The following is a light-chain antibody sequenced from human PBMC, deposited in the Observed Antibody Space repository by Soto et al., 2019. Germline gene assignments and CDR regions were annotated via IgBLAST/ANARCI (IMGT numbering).Light chain of an antibody. Sequence: EVLMTQSPVTLSLSPGETATLSCGASQSVGDKLAWYQQKPGQAPRLLIFAASSRDSGISARFSGSGSGTEFTLPISSLHSEDFAAYYCHQYNEWPWTFGQGTKVEV. CDR3: HQYNEWPWT. CDR2: AAS. CDR1: QSVGDK. V-gene: IGKV3-15*01. J-gene: IGKJ1*01.